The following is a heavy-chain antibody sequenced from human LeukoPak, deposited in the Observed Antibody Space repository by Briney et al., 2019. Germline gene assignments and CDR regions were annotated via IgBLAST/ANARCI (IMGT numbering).Heavy chain of an antibody. D-gene: IGHD4-17*01. J-gene: IGHJ4*02. CDR2: IYTSGST. V-gene: IGHV4-4*07. CDR3: ARGPTTVTRAFDY. CDR1: GNSISIYY. Sequence: SETLSLTCTVSGNSISIYYWSWIRQPAGKGLEWIGHIYTSGSTNYNPSLKSRVTMSVDTSKNQFSLKLSSVTAADTAVYYCARGPTTVTRAFDYWGQGTLVTVSS.